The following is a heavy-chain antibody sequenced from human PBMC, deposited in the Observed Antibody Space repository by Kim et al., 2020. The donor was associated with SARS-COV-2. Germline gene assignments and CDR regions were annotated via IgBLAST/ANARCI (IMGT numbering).Heavy chain of an antibody. CDR1: GGSLGRDL. V-gene: IGHV4-59*13. CDR3: ARNNGDYTGNRFYSDGM. Sequence: SETLSLTCTVSGGSLGRDLLTWIRQPPGKGLEWIGHIYYTGSTDYSPSLRSRVTLSVDTSKNQFSLNLSSVTAADTAVYFCARNNGDYTGNRFYSDGM. J-gene: IGHJ6*01. CDR2: IYYTGST. D-gene: IGHD4-17*01.